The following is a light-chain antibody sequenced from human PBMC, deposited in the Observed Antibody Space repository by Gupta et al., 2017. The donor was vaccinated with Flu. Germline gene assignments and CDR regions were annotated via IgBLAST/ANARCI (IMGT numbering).Light chain of an antibody. V-gene: IGKV3-20*01. CDR2: GAS. Sequence: GGATLSCRAGQSGSSDYLAWYQQKPGQAPRLLIYGASSRATGTPDRFSGSGSGTDFTLTISRLEPEDFAVYYCQQYGSSRWTFGQGTKVEIK. CDR3: QQYGSSRWT. J-gene: IGKJ1*01. CDR1: QSGSSDY.